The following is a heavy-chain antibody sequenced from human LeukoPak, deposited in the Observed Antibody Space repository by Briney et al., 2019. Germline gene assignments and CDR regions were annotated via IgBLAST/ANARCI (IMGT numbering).Heavy chain of an antibody. CDR2: IEHDGNDK. CDR3: AKGKSSGWYLVWFDP. D-gene: IGHD6-19*01. J-gene: IGHJ5*02. Sequence: GGSLRLSCTASGFIFRSFGMHWVRQAPGKGLEWVAFIEHDGNDKKYADSVKGRFTISRDNSKNTLYLQMNSLRAEDTAVYYCAKGKSSGWYLVWFDPWGQGTLVTVSS. V-gene: IGHV3-30*02. CDR1: GFIFRSFG.